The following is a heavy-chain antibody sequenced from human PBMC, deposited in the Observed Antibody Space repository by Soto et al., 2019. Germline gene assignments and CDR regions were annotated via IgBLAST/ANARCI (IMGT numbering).Heavy chain of an antibody. CDR2: INHSGST. CDR3: ARHWDGNNDYYYYGMDV. Sequence: SETLSLTCTVSGGSIRSNYWTWIRQPPGTGLEWIGEINHSGSTNYNPSLKSRVTISVDTSKNQFSLKLSSVTAADTAVYYCARHWDGNNDYYYYGMDVWGQGTTVTVSS. CDR1: GGSIRSNY. V-gene: IGHV4-34*01. J-gene: IGHJ6*02. D-gene: IGHD1-1*01.